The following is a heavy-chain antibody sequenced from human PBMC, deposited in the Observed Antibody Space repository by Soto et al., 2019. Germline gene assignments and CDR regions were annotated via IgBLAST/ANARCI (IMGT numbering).Heavy chain of an antibody. Sequence: QVQLVQPGAEVKKPGASVKFSCKASGYIFTNFYIHWVRQAPGQGLEWIGIINPNGGSTNYAQNFQARLTMTRDTSTSTVYLDLSSLRSEDTAVYYCTRGLASGDYWGQGTLITVSS. CDR3: TRGLASGDY. CDR2: INPNGGST. V-gene: IGHV1-46*03. D-gene: IGHD6-6*01. J-gene: IGHJ4*02. CDR1: GYIFTNFY.